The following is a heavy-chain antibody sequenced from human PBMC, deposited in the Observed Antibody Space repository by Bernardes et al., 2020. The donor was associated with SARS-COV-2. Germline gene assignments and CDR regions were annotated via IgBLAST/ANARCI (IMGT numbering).Heavy chain of an antibody. CDR3: GRTSNWRRSY. Sequence: ASVKVSCKASGYTFTRYDINWVRQAAGQGLEWMGWMSPTSSDTGYALKFQGRVTMTRNTSITTAFMELISLRSEDTVVYYCGRTSNWRRSYWGQGTRVTVS. CDR1: GYTFTRYD. D-gene: IGHD1-20*01. J-gene: IGHJ4*02. CDR2: MSPTSSDT. V-gene: IGHV1-8*01.